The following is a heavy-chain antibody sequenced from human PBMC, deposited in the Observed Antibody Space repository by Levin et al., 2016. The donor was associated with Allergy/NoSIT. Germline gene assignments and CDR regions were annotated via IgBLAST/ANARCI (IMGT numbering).Heavy chain of an antibody. D-gene: IGHD4-17*01. J-gene: IGHJ4*02. CDR2: INPSGGST. CDR3: ARAPGENYFDY. V-gene: IGHV1-46*03. Sequence: WVRQAPGQGLEWMGIINPSGGSTSYAQKFQGRVTMTRDASTSTVYMELSSLRSEDTAVYYCARAPGENYFDYWGQGTPVTVSS.